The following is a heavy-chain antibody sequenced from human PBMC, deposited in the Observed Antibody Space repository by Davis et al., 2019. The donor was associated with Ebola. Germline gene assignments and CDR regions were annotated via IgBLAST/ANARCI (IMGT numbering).Heavy chain of an antibody. Sequence: ASVPVSCKASGYRYTSYYMHWVRQAPGQGLEWMGIINPITGGTSYAQNFQVRVNMTRDTSTSTVYMELSSLRSEDTAMYYCAREGGRYYDSSGYVFDIWGQGTMVKVSS. CDR2: INPITGGT. D-gene: IGHD3-22*01. CDR1: GYRYTSYY. V-gene: IGHV1-46*01. CDR3: AREGGRYYDSSGYVFDI. J-gene: IGHJ3*02.